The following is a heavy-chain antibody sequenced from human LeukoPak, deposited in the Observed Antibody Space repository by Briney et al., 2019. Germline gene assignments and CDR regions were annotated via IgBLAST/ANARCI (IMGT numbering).Heavy chain of an antibody. V-gene: IGHV4-34*01. Sequence: SETLSLTCAVYGGSFSGYYWSWIRQPPGKGLEWIGEINHSGSTNYNPSLKSRVTISVDTSKNQFSLKLSSVTAADTAVYYCARLKARGASDYWGQGTLVTVSS. CDR3: ARLKARGASDY. J-gene: IGHJ4*02. CDR1: GGSFSGYY. CDR2: INHSGST.